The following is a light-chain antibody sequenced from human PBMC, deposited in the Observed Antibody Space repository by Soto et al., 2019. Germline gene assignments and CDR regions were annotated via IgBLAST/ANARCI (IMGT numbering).Light chain of an antibody. Sequence: QPVLTQPPSVSGAPGQRVTISCTGSSSNIGAGYAVHWYQQLPKTAPKLLIYGNSNRPSGVPDRFSASKSGTSASLAITGLQAEDEADYYCQSYDSSLSGVVFGGGTQLTVL. CDR3: QSYDSSLSGVV. J-gene: IGLJ3*02. CDR1: SSNIGAGYA. CDR2: GNS. V-gene: IGLV1-40*01.